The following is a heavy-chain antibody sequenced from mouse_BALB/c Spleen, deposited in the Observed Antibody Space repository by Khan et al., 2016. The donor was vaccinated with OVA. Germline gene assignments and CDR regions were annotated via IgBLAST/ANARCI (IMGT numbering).Heavy chain of an antibody. D-gene: IGHD2-1*01. CDR2: INPSNGDT. CDR1: GYTFTSFY. CDR3: ARSGYGNPFAD. J-gene: IGHJ3*01. V-gene: IGHV1S81*02. Sequence: QVQLQQPGAELVKPGASVKISCKASGYTFTSFYMYWVKQRPGQGLEWIGGINPSNGDTHFYEKFKSKATLTVDKSSTTAYMQFSSLTSEDSAVYYCARSGYGNPFADWGQGTLVTVSA.